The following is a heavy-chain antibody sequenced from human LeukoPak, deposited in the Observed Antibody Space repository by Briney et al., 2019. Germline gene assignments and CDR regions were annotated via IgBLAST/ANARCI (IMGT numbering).Heavy chain of an antibody. CDR1: GFTFSSYS. V-gene: IGHV3-48*02. J-gene: IGHJ4*02. CDR2: ISSSRSTI. Sequence: GGSLRLSCAASGFTFSSYSMNWVRQAPGKGLEWVSYISSSRSTIYYADSVKGRFTISRDNAKNSLYLQMNSLRDEDTAVYYCAREDYDYVWGSYRYYFDYWGQGTLVTVSS. D-gene: IGHD3-16*02. CDR3: AREDYDYVWGSYRYYFDY.